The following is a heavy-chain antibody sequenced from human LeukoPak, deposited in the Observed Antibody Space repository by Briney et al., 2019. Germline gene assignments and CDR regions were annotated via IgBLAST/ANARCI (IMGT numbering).Heavy chain of an antibody. CDR2: FNSDGRGT. V-gene: IGHV3-74*01. CDR3: ARGRYYLDS. J-gene: IGHJ4*02. Sequence: PGRSLRLSCAASGFAFDDYAMHWVRQAPGKGLVWVSRFNSDGRGTFYADSVKGRFTISRDNAKNTLYLQMNSLRAEDTAIYYCARGRYYLDSWGQGTLVTVSS. D-gene: IGHD4-17*01. CDR1: GFAFDDYA.